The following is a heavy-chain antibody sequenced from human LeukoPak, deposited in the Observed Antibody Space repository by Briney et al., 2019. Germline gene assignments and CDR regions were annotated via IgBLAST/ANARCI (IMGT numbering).Heavy chain of an antibody. CDR3: ARDPRDIVVVPAALFYFDS. Sequence: GASVKVSCKASGYTFRNFYMHWVRQAPGQGLEWMGIINPSAGSTNYAQKFQGRVTMTRDTSTSTVHMELSSLRSEDTAVYYCARDPRDIVVVPAALFYFDSWGQGTLATVSS. J-gene: IGHJ4*02. CDR2: INPSAGST. D-gene: IGHD2-2*01. CDR1: GYTFRNFY. V-gene: IGHV1-46*01.